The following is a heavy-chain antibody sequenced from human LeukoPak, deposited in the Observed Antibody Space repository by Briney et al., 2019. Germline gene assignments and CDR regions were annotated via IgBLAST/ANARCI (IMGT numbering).Heavy chain of an antibody. J-gene: IGHJ4*02. D-gene: IGHD5-24*01. CDR3: ARRTGYNSVDY. CDR2: INHSGST. CDR1: GGSFSGYY. V-gene: IGHV4-34*01. Sequence: PSETLSLTCAVYGGSFSGYYWSWIRQPPGKGLEWIGEINHSGSTNYNPSLKSRVTISVDTSRNQFSLKLRSVTASDTAMYYCARRTGYNSVDYWGQGTLVAVSS.